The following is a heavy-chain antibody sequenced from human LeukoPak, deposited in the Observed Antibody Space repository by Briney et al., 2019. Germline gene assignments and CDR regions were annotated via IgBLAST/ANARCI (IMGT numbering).Heavy chain of an antibody. Sequence: GGSLRLSCAASGFTCSHYAMNWVRQAPGKGLECVSYINANSSDTHYAGPFRGRFAITRDDARNTAYLQLSSLRAEDTAVYYCARDTLQPGLIDAWGQGTLVTVS. CDR2: INANSSDT. CDR1: GFTCSHYA. J-gene: IGHJ5*02. CDR3: ARDTLQPGLIDA. V-gene: IGHV3-21*05. D-gene: IGHD2-2*01.